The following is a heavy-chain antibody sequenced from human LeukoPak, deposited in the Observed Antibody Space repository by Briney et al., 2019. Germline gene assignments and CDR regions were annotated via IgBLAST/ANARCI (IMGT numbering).Heavy chain of an antibody. D-gene: IGHD3-10*01. V-gene: IGHV3-11*01. CDR3: ARARGVPAPYFDY. J-gene: IGHJ4*02. CDR1: GFTFSDYY. CDR2: ISSSGSTI. Sequence: GGSLRLSCAASGFTFSDYYMSWIRQAPGKGLEWVSYISSSGSTIYYADSVKRRFTISRDNAKNSLYLQMNSLRAEDTAVYYCARARGVPAPYFDYWGQGTLVTVSS.